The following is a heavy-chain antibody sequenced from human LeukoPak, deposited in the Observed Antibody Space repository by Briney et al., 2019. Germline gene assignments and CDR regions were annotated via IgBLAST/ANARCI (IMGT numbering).Heavy chain of an antibody. J-gene: IGHJ4*02. D-gene: IGHD5-24*01. Sequence: GGSLRLSCVASGFSFGSYWMAWVRQAPGKGLEWVANMKHDGIEKYHVDSVKGRFAISRDNTKNSLYLHMSSLRVEDTAVYYCAREGREGYNYPALDFWGQGILVTVSS. CDR2: MKHDGIEK. CDR1: GFSFGSYW. CDR3: AREGREGYNYPALDF. V-gene: IGHV3-7*05.